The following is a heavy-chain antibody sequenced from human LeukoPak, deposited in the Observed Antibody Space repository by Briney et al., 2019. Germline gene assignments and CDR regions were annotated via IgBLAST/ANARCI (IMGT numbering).Heavy chain of an antibody. Sequence: GASVKDSCKASGGTFSSYAISWVRQAPGQGLEWMGRIIPILGIANYAQKFQGRVTITADKSTSTAYMELSSLRSEDTAVYYCAREGPLVRGVNYWGQGTQVTVSS. V-gene: IGHV1-69*04. J-gene: IGHJ4*02. D-gene: IGHD3-10*01. CDR3: AREGPLVRGVNY. CDR2: IIPILGIA. CDR1: GGTFSSYA.